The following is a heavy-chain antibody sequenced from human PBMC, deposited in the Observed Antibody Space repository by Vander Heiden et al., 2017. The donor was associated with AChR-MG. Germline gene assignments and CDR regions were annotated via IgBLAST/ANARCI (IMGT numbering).Heavy chain of an antibody. CDR2: INPNSGGT. CDR3: ARDGYSSSSESYYYGMDV. CDR1: GYTFPAYY. J-gene: IGHJ6*02. Sequence: QVQLVQSGAEVKKPGASVQVSCKASGYTFPAYYMHWWGQAPGQGLEWMGWINPNSGGTNYAQKFKGRVTMTRDTSISTADMELSRLRSDDTAVHYCARDGYSSSSESYYYGMDVWGQGTTVTVSS. V-gene: IGHV1-2*02. D-gene: IGHD6-6*01.